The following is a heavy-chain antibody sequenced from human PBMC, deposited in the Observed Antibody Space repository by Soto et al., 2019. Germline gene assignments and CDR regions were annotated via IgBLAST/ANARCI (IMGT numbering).Heavy chain of an antibody. CDR3: AKDVGITMVRGVIRPRMIFDY. Sequence: GGSLRLSCAASGFTFSSYAMSWVRQAPGKGLEWVSAISGSGGSTYYADSVKGRFTISRDNSKNTLYLQMNSLRAEDTAVYYCAKDVGITMVRGVIRPRMIFDYWGQGTLVTVSS. V-gene: IGHV3-23*01. D-gene: IGHD3-10*01. CDR1: GFTFSSYA. CDR2: ISGSGGST. J-gene: IGHJ4*02.